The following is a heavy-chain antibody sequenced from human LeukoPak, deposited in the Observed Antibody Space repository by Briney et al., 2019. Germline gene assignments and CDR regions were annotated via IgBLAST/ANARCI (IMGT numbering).Heavy chain of an antibody. CDR2: IIPILGIA. V-gene: IGHV1-69*02. J-gene: IGHJ6*03. Sequence: SSVKVSCKASGGTFSSYTISWVRQAPGQGLEWMGRIIPILGIANYAQKLQGRVTITADKSTSTAYMELSSLRSEDTAVYYCARGDDFWSGYYIGYYYYYMDVWGKGTTVTVSS. CDR3: ARGDDFWSGYYIGYYYYYMDV. D-gene: IGHD3-3*01. CDR1: GGTFSSYT.